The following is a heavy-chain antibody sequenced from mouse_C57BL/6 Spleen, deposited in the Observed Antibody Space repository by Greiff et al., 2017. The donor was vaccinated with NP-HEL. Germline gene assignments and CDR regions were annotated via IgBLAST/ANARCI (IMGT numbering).Heavy chain of an antibody. CDR1: GYAFTNYL. CDR2: INPGSGGT. D-gene: IGHD4-1*01. V-gene: IGHV1-54*01. J-gene: IGHJ2*01. CDR3: ARSLTGTFDY. Sequence: VQLQQSGAELVRPGTSVKVSCKASGYAFTNYLIEWVKQRPGQGLEWIGVINPGSGGTNYNEKFKGKATLTADKSSSTAYMQLSSLTSEDSAVYFCARSLTGTFDYWGQGTTLTVSS.